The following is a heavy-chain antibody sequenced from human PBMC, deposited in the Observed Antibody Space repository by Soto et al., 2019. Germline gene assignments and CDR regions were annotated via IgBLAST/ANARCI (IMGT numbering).Heavy chain of an antibody. CDR2: ISAYNGNT. Sequence: QVQLVQSGAEVKKPGASVKVSCKASGYTFTNFGISWVRQAPGQGLEWMGWISAYNGNTNYAQNXQXXXPXXTATDTRPAYLALRSLRSDDTAVYYCASGGTPIASWGQRTLVTVS. D-gene: IGHD2-21*01. J-gene: IGHJ4*02. CDR1: GYTFTNFG. CDR3: ASGGTPIAS. V-gene: IGHV1-18*01.